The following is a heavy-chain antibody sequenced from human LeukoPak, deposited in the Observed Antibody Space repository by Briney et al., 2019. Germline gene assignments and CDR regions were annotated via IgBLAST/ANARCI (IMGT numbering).Heavy chain of an antibody. D-gene: IGHD2-2*01. CDR1: GGSISSYY. V-gene: IGHV4-4*07. Sequence: SETLSLTCTVSGGSISSYYWSWIRQPAGKGLEWIGRIYTSGSTNYNPSLKSRVTISVDKSKNQFSLKLSSVTAADTAVYYCARSPAVVPAAIDHWGQGTLVTVSS. J-gene: IGHJ5*02. CDR3: ARSPAVVPAAIDH. CDR2: IYTSGST.